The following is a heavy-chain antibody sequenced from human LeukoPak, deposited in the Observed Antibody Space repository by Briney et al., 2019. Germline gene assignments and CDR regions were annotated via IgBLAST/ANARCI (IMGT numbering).Heavy chain of an antibody. J-gene: IGHJ6*03. Sequence: HPGGSLRLSCAASGFTFSSYAMSWVRKAPGKGLEWVSAISGSGGSTYYADSVKGRFTISRDNSKNTLYLQMNSLRAEDTAVYYCAKNSPSSGTYYYYYYMDVWGKGTTVTVSS. CDR3: AKNSPSSGTYYYYYYMDV. D-gene: IGHD1-26*01. CDR2: ISGSGGST. V-gene: IGHV3-23*01. CDR1: GFTFSSYA.